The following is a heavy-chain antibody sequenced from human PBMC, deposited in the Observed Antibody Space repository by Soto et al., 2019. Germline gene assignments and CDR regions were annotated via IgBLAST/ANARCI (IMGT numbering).Heavy chain of an antibody. CDR1: GYSFTNND. D-gene: IGHD3-16*01. CDR3: ARMATFGSLNWFDP. V-gene: IGHV1-8*01. CDR2: MNPGSGDT. Sequence: ASVKVSCKASGYSFTNNDVSWVRQATGQGLEWMGWMNPGSGDTGYTQKFQGRVTMTRDISIATAYMELSSLRSDDTAIYYCARMATFGSLNWFDPWGQGTLVTVSS. J-gene: IGHJ5*02.